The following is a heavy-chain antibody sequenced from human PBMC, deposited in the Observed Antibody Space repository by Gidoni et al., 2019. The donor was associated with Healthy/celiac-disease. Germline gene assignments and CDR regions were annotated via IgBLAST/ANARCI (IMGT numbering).Heavy chain of an antibody. V-gene: IGHV3-33*01. J-gene: IGHJ6*02. Sequence: QVQLVESGGGVVQPGRSLRLSCAASGFTFSRYGMHGVRQAPGKGREWVAVIRYDVSKKYYADSVKCRFTISRDNSKNTLYLQMNSLRAEDTAVYYCARDSAAGLSYYYGMDVWGQGTTVTVSS. CDR3: ARDSAAGLSYYYGMDV. CDR2: IRYDVSKK. D-gene: IGHD3-16*01. CDR1: GFTFSRYG.